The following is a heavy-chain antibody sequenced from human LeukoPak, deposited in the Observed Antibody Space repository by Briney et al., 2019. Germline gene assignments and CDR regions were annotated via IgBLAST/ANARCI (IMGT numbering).Heavy chain of an antibody. CDR2: MNPNSGNT. CDR1: GYTFTSYD. J-gene: IGHJ4*02. Sequence: WASVKVSCKASGYTFTSYDINWVRQATGQGLEWMGWMNPNSGNTGYAQKFQGRVTITRNTSISTAYMELSSLRSEDTAVYYCARARKAGTPGGEGFDYWGQGTLVTVSS. CDR3: ARARKAGTPGGEGFDY. V-gene: IGHV1-8*03. D-gene: IGHD6-19*01.